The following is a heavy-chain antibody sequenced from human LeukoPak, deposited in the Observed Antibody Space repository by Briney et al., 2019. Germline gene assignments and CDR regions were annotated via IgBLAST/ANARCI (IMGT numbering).Heavy chain of an antibody. D-gene: IGHD6-19*01. CDR1: GGSISSSSYY. V-gene: IGHV4-39*01. CDR3: ARHDIAVASWFDP. CDR2: IYYSGST. Sequence: SETLSLTCTVSGGSISSSSYYWGWIRQPPGTGLEWIGSIYYSGSTYYNPSLKSRVTISVDTSKNQFSLKLSSVTAADTAVYYCARHDIAVASWFDPWGQGTLVTVSS. J-gene: IGHJ5*02.